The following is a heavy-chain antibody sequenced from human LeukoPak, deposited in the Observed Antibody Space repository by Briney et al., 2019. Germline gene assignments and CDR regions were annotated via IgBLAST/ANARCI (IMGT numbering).Heavy chain of an antibody. Sequence: PSETLSLTCTVSGGSISSYYWSWIRQPPGKGLEWVGYIYYSGSTNYNPSLKSRVTISVDTSKNQFSLKLSSVTAADTAVYYCARVTDYDILTGYYSSYYYYMDVWGKGTTVTISS. CDR2: IYYSGST. J-gene: IGHJ6*03. CDR1: GGSISSYY. D-gene: IGHD3-9*01. V-gene: IGHV4-59*01. CDR3: ARVTDYDILTGYYSSYYYYMDV.